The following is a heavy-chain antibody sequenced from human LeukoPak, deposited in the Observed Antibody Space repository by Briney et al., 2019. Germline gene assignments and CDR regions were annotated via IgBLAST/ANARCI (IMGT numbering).Heavy chain of an antibody. Sequence: GGSLRLSCAASGFTFDRHTMHWVRQPPGKGPEWVSLIGWDGTNIDYADSVKGRFTISRDNSKNFVYLQMHSLRTEDTALYYCTKDMEWGMDVWGQGATVIVSS. J-gene: IGHJ6*02. CDR3: TKDMEWGMDV. D-gene: IGHD3-3*01. CDR1: GFTFDRHT. V-gene: IGHV3-43*01. CDR2: IGWDGTNI.